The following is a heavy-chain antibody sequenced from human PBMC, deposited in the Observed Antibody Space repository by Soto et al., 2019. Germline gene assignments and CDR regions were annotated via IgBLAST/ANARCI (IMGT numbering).Heavy chain of an antibody. Sequence: SETLSLPCAIAGDSVSSYSAAGNWIRQSPSGGLEWMGRTYYRSRFFSDYAESVKSRIIINPDTSKNQFSLQLNSVTAADTAVYYCTACIGGYYSGFDYWGQGTLVTVSS. D-gene: IGHD2-15*01. CDR2: TYYRSRFFS. CDR3: TACIGGYYSGFDY. J-gene: IGHJ4*02. CDR1: GDSVSSYSAA. V-gene: IGHV6-1*01.